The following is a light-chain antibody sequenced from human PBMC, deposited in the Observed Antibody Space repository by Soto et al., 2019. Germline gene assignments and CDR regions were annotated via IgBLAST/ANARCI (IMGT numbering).Light chain of an antibody. V-gene: IGKV1-5*03. J-gene: IGKJ2*01. CDR2: KAS. CDR1: QTISSW. Sequence: DIQMTQSPSTLSGSVGDRVTITCRASQTISSWLAWYQQKPGKAPKLLIYKASTLKSGVPSRFSGSGSGTEFTLTISSLQPEDFATYSCQQSYTTPHTFGQGTKVDIK. CDR3: QQSYTTPHT.